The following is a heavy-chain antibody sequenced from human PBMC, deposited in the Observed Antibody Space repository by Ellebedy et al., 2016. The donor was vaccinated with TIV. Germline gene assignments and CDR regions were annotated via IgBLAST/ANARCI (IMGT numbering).Heavy chain of an antibody. CDR1: GVSFSGYY. V-gene: IGHV4-34*01. CDR3: ANFYD. J-gene: IGHJ4*02. CDR2: ITHNGIT. Sequence: SETLSLSXVVTGVSFSGYYWTWVRQSPGKGLEWVGEITHNGITSYNPSLQSRLTIFIDTSKSQFSLGLRSVTTADTAVYFCANFYDWGPGIRVTVSS. D-gene: IGHD2/OR15-2a*01.